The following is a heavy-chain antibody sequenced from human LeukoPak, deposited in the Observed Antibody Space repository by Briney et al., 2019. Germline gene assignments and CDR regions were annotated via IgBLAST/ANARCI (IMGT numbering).Heavy chain of an antibody. CDR3: ARQGAGVPFDY. D-gene: IGHD3-10*01. CDR1: GGSIRSYY. V-gene: IGHV4-59*08. Sequence: PSETLSLTCTVSGGSIRSYYWSWIRQPPGKGLEWIGYIYYSGSTNYNPSLKSRVTISIDTSKNQFSLKLSSVTAADTAVYYCARQGAGVPFDYWGRGTLVTVSS. J-gene: IGHJ4*02. CDR2: IYYSGST.